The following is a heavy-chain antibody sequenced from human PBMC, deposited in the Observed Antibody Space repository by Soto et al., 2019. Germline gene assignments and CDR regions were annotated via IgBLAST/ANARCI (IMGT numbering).Heavy chain of an antibody. J-gene: IGHJ6*02. V-gene: IGHV6-1*01. CDR1: GDSVSSNSAA. D-gene: IGHD1-26*01. CDR3: AREPQSGNYFHYYGLDV. Sequence: SQTLSLTCAISGDSVSSNSAAWSWIRQSPSRGLEWLGRTYYRSKWYDDFAVSVKSRITINPDTSKNQFSLQLSSVTPGDTAVYYCAREPQSGNYFHYYGLDVWGQGTTVTVSS. CDR2: TYYRSKWYD.